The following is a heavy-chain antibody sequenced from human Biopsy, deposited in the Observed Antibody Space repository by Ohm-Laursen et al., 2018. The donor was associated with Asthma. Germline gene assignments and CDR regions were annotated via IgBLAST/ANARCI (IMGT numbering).Heavy chain of an antibody. CDR3: ARVGPVGAPLDY. D-gene: IGHD1-26*01. J-gene: IGHJ4*02. V-gene: IGHV1-18*04. CDR1: GYSFTSYG. CDR2: ISTYNGNT. Sequence: SRTVSGYSFTSYGTSSVRQAPGEGLEWLGWISTYNGNTNYAQKLQGRVTMTTDTSTITAYMELRSLRSDDTAVYYRARVGPVGAPLDYWGQGTLVTVSS.